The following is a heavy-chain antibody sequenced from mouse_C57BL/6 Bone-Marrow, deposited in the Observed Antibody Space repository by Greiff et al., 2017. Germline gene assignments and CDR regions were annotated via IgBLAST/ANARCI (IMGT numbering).Heavy chain of an antibody. CDR1: GYTFTNYW. V-gene: IGHV1-63*01. J-gene: IGHJ2*01. Sequence: VQRVESGAELVRPGTSVKMSCKASGYTFTNYWIGWAKQRPGHGLEWIGDIYPGGGYTNYNEKFKGKATLTADKSSSTAYMQFSRLTSEDSAIYYCATYYGNSYCDYWGQGTTLTVSS. CDR3: ATYYGNSYCDY. D-gene: IGHD2-10*01. CDR2: IYPGGGYT.